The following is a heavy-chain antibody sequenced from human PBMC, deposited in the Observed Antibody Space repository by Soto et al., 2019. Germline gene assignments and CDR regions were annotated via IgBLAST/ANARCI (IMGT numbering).Heavy chain of an antibody. D-gene: IGHD3-3*02. V-gene: IGHV5-51*01. CDR3: ARRPQRAFDQIEY. CDR2: IYPGDSDI. Sequence: GESLKISCMTSGYKFTNYWIAWVRQRPGKGLEWVGIIYPGDSDIRYSPSFEGQVTISADRSIITAYLQWGSLKASDTAVYFSARRPQRAFDQIEYWGHGTQVTASS. J-gene: IGHJ4*01. CDR1: GYKFTNYW.